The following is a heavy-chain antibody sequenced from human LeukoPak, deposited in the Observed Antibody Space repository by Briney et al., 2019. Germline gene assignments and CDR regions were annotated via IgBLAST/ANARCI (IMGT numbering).Heavy chain of an antibody. CDR3: TKSDWFDP. J-gene: IGHJ5*02. Sequence: PGGSLRHSCAASGFNFSGYWMHWVGPAPGKGLVWLSRIKNDGSITSYADSVKGRFTISRDNAKNTLYLQMSSLRVEDTAVYYCTKSDWFDPWGQGTLVSVSS. CDR1: GFNFSGYW. V-gene: IGHV3-74*01. CDR2: IKNDGSIT. D-gene: IGHD3-3*01.